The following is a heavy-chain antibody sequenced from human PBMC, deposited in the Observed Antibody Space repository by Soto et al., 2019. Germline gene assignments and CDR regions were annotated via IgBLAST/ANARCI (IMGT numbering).Heavy chain of an antibody. CDR1: GFTFSSHA. V-gene: IGHV3-23*01. J-gene: IGHJ1*01. CDR2: ISGSGSTT. Sequence: EVQLLESGGGVVQPGGSLRISCAASGFTFSSHAMSWVRQAPGKGLEWVSAISGSGSTTKYTNSVKGRFTISRDNSTNMLYLQMNSLRVDYTAVYYCAKEGHYDILTGIEYCQQWGQGTLVSVPS. CDR3: AKEGHYDILTGIEYCQQ. D-gene: IGHD3-9*01.